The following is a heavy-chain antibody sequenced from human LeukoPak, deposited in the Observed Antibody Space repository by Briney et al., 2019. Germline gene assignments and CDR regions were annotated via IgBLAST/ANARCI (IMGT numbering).Heavy chain of an antibody. Sequence: PSGTLSLTCDVSGGSISSSKWWSWVRQPPGKGLEWIGEIWHTGTTNYNPSLMSRVTISVDDSKNQFSLKLSSVTAADTAVYYCARDHYYGDHDNYYYGMDVWGQGTTVTVSS. CDR2: IWHTGTT. V-gene: IGHV4-4*02. J-gene: IGHJ6*02. CDR3: ARDHYYGDHDNYYYGMDV. CDR1: GGSISSSKW. D-gene: IGHD4-17*01.